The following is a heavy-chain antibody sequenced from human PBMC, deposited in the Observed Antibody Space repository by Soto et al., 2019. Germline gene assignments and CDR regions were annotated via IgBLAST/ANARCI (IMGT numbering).Heavy chain of an antibody. CDR3: VGGQYYFDY. CDR1: GVPFSSYG. CDR2: ISYDGSNK. D-gene: IGHD3-10*01. V-gene: IGHV3-30*03. J-gene: IGHJ4*02. Sequence: QVQLVESGGGVVQPGRSLRLSCAASGVPFSSYGMHWVREAPGKGLEWVAVISYDGSNKYYADSVKGRCTISRANSASTLSLQMNSLRPEDTALYYCVGGQYYFDYRGQGTLVTVSP.